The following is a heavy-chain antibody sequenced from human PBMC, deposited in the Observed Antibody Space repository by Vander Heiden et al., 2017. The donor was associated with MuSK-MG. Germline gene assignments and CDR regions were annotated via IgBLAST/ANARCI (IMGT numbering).Heavy chain of an antibody. CDR3: ASPSSSWYGVDAFDI. Sequence: EVQLVESGGGLVKPGGSLRLSCAASGFTFSSYSMNWVRQAPGKGLEWVSSISSSSSYIYYADSVKGRFTISRDNAKNSLYLQMNSLRAEDTAVYYCASPSSSWYGVDAFDIWGQGTMVTVSS. D-gene: IGHD6-13*01. CDR1: GFTFSSYS. V-gene: IGHV3-21*01. CDR2: ISSSSSYI. J-gene: IGHJ3*02.